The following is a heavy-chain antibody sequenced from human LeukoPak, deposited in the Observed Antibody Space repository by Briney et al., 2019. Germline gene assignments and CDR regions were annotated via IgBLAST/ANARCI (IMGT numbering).Heavy chain of an antibody. J-gene: IGHJ6*03. CDR1: GYTFTGYY. CDR3: ARGSGGSKRSYYMDV. D-gene: IGHD3-10*01. V-gene: IGHV1-2*02. Sequence: ASVKVSCKASGYTFTGYYMHWVRQAPGQRLEWMEWINPNSGGTNYAQKFQGRVTMTRDTSISTAYMELSRLRSDDTAVYYCARGSGGSKRSYYMDVWGKGTTVTVSS. CDR2: INPNSGGT.